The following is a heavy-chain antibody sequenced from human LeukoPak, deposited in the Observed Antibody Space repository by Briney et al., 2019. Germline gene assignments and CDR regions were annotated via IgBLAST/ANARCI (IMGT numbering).Heavy chain of an antibody. Sequence: GGSLRLSCAASGFTFSNYAMRWVRQAPGKGLEWVSSISSSSSYIYYADSVKGRFTISRDNAKNSLYLQMNSLRAEDTAVYYCARDLGSGRYLGYNFDLWGQGTLVTVSS. D-gene: IGHD3-10*01. V-gene: IGHV3-21*01. CDR1: GFTFSNYA. J-gene: IGHJ4*02. CDR2: ISSSSSYI. CDR3: ARDLGSGRYLGYNFDL.